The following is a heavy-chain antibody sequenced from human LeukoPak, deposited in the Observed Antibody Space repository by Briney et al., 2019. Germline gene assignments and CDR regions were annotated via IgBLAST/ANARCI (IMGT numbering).Heavy chain of an antibody. CDR1: GVSISSGGYS. V-gene: IGHV4-30-2*01. Sequence: SETLSLTCAVSGVSISSGGYSWSWIRQPPGKGLEWIGYIYHSGSTYYNPSLKSRVTISVDRSKNQFSLKLSSVPAADTAVYYCARAVATIIHPDAFDIWGQGTMVTVSS. CDR2: IYHSGST. CDR3: ARAVATIIHPDAFDI. D-gene: IGHD5-12*01. J-gene: IGHJ3*02.